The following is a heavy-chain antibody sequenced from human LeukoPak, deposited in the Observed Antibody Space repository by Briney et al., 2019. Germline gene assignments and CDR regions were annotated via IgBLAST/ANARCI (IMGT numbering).Heavy chain of an antibody. J-gene: IGHJ6*02. CDR1: GFTFNCYE. V-gene: IGHV3-48*03. Sequence: GGSLRLSCVASGFTFNCYEMNWVRQAPGKGLEWVSLITRSGAVKYYTDSVKGRFTISRDNAKNSVFLQMDSLRAEDTAVYYCAGSADVYSSSWPSYYYHGLDVWGQGTTVTVSS. D-gene: IGHD2-2*01. CDR2: ITRSGAVK. CDR3: AGSADVYSSSWPSYYYHGLDV.